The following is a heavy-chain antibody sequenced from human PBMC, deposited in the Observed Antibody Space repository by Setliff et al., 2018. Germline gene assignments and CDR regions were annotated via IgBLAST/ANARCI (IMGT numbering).Heavy chain of an antibody. J-gene: IGHJ3*02. CDR3: ARDATYYDFWSDYSPDAFDI. D-gene: IGHD3-3*01. CDR1: GFTFSRYA. Sequence: GGSLRLSCAASGFTFSRYALHWVRQAPGKGLEWVANINQDGSEKYYVDSVKGRFAISRDNAKNSLYLQMNSLRAEDTAMYYCARDATYYDFWSDYSPDAFDIWGQGTMVTVSS. V-gene: IGHV3-7*01. CDR2: INQDGSEK.